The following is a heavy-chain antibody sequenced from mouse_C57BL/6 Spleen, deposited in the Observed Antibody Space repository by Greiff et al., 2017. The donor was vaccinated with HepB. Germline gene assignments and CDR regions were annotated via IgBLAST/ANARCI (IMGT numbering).Heavy chain of an antibody. J-gene: IGHJ3*01. D-gene: IGHD4-1*01. Sequence: VQLQQSGAELVRPGASVTLSCKASGYTFTDYEMHWVKQTPVHGLEWIGAIDPETGGTAYNQKFNGKAILTADKSSSTAYMELRSRTSEDSAVYDCTRTPTNWDWFAYWSQGTLVTVAA. CDR3: TRTPTNWDWFAY. V-gene: IGHV1-15*01. CDR2: IDPETGGT. CDR1: GYTFTDYE.